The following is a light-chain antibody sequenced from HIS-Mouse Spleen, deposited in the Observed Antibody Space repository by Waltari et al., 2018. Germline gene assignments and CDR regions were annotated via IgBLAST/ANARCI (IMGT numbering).Light chain of an antibody. Sequence: QSALTQPASVSGSPGQSITISCTGTSTDVGRYNLVSWYQQTPGQAPKLMIYEGSKRPSGVSNRFSGSKSGNTASLTISGLQAEDEADYYCCSYAGSSTWVFGGGTKLTVL. CDR1: STDVGRYNL. V-gene: IGLV2-23*01. CDR2: EGS. CDR3: CSYAGSSTWV. J-gene: IGLJ3*02.